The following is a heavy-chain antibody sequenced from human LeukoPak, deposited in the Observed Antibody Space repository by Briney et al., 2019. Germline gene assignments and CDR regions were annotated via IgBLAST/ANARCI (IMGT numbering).Heavy chain of an antibody. CDR2: MNPNSGNT. V-gene: IGHV1-8*01. D-gene: IGHD6-13*01. CDR3: ATDLPIAAAGTGYYYYYMDV. Sequence: ASVKVSCKASGYTFTSYDINWVRQATGQGLEWMGWMNPNSGNTGYAQKFQGRVTMTEDTSTDTAYMELSSLRSEDTAVYYCATDLPIAAAGTGYYYYYMDVWGKGTTVTVSS. CDR1: GYTFTSYD. J-gene: IGHJ6*03.